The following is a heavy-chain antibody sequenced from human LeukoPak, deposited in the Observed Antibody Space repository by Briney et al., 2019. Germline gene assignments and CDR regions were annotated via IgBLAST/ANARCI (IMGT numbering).Heavy chain of an antibody. CDR1: GFTFSSYS. Sequence: GGSLRLFCAASGFTFSSYSMNWVRQAPGKGLEWVSSITNTRNDINYADSVKGRFTIDRDNPKNSLYLQMNSLRDEDTAVYYCARVEPNGDSEYWGPGTLVTVSS. D-gene: IGHD4-17*01. V-gene: IGHV3-21*01. J-gene: IGHJ4*02. CDR2: ITNTRNDI. CDR3: ARVEPNGDSEY.